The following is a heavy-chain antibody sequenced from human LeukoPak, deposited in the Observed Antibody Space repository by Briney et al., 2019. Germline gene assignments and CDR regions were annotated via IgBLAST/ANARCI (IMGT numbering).Heavy chain of an antibody. CDR2: ISGSGGST. CDR1: GFTFSSYA. CDR3: AKGTGIYRVHWFDP. J-gene: IGHJ5*02. D-gene: IGHD5/OR15-5a*01. V-gene: IGHV3-23*01. Sequence: GGSLRLSCAASGFTFSSYAMNWVRQAPGKGLEWVSGISGSGGSTYYADSVKGRFTISRDNSKNTLSLQMHSLRADDTALYYCAKGTGIYRVHWFDPWGQGTLVTVSS.